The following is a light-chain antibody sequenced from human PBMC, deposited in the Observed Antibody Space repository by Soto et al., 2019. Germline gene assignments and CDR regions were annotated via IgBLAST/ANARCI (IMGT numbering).Light chain of an antibody. J-gene: IGKJ1*01. Sequence: DIQMTQSPSTLSASVGDRVTITCRASQSINIWLAWYQQKPGKAPKLLLSDASTLERGVPSRFSGSGSGTEFTLTISSLQPDDFATYYCQHYSSYSRTFGQGTNVAIK. CDR3: QHYSSYSRT. CDR2: DAS. CDR1: QSINIW. V-gene: IGKV1-5*01.